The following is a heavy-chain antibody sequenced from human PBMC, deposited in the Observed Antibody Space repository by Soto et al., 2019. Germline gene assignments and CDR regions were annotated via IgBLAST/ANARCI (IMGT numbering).Heavy chain of an antibody. CDR3: ASRHSSPCFDY. CDR1: GGSISSGDYY. CDR2: IYYSGST. V-gene: IGHV4-30-4*01. D-gene: IGHD6-13*01. J-gene: IGHJ4*02. Sequence: QVQLQESGPGLVKPSQTLSLTCTVSGGSISSGDYYWSWIRQPPGKGLEWIGNIYYSGSTYYNPSLKRRFTISVDTSKKQFSPKLGPVTAAATAVYCCASRHSSPCFDYWGQGTLVTVSS.